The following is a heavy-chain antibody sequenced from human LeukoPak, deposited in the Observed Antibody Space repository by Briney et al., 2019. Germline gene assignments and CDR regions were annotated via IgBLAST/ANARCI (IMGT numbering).Heavy chain of an antibody. D-gene: IGHD2-15*01. CDR1: GGSFSGYY. CDR3: ARLVGPGGSDY. Sequence: PSETLSLTCAVYGGSFSGYYWSWIRQPPGKGLEWIGEINRSGSTNYNPSLKSRVTISVDTSKNQFSLKLSSVTAADTAVYYCARLVGPGGSDYWGQGTLVTVSS. CDR2: INRSGST. J-gene: IGHJ4*02. V-gene: IGHV4-34*01.